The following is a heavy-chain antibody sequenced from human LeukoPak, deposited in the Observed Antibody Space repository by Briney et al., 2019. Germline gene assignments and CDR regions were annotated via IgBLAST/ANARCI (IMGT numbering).Heavy chain of an antibody. V-gene: IGHV3-30*03. D-gene: IGHD6-19*01. CDR3: ARDSSSGWSLEY. CDR1: GFTFTNFG. J-gene: IGHJ4*02. Sequence: PGGSLRLSCAASGFTFTNFGMHWVRQAPGKGLEWVTFISYDGSDKSYTDSVKGRFTISRGNSKNTLYLQMNSLRDDDTVVYYCARDSSSGWSLEYWGQGTLVTVSS. CDR2: ISYDGSDK.